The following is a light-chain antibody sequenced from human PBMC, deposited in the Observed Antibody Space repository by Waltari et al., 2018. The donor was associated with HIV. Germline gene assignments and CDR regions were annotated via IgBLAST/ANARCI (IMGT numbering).Light chain of an antibody. CDR2: AAS. J-gene: IGKJ1*01. CDR3: QQSYSTPRT. Sequence: DIQMTQSPSSLSASVGDRVTITCRASQSISNYLNWYQQKPGKAPKLLMYAASSLQSGVPSRFSGSGSGTDFTLTFSSLQPEDFATYYCQQSYSTPRTFGQGTKVEFK. V-gene: IGKV1-39*01. CDR1: QSISNY.